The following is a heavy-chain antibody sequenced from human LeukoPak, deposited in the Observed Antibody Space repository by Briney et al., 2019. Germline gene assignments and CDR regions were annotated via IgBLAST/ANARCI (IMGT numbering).Heavy chain of an antibody. CDR2: IYYSGST. D-gene: IGHD5-18*01. CDR1: GGSISSYY. CDR3: ARGSLQLWANFDY. Sequence: SETLSLTCTVSGGSISSYYWSWIRQPPGKGLEWIGYIYYSGSTNYNPSLKSRVTISVDTSKNQFSLKLSSVTAADTAVYYCARGSLQLWANFDYWGQGTLVTVSS. J-gene: IGHJ4*02. V-gene: IGHV4-59*12.